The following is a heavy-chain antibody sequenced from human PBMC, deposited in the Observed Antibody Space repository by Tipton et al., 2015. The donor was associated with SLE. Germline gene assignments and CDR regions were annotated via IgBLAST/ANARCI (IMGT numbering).Heavy chain of an antibody. J-gene: IGHJ4*02. CDR1: GGSISSGSYY. CDR2: IYTSGST. V-gene: IGHV4-61*02. D-gene: IGHD3-16*01. Sequence: LRLSCTVSGGSISSGSYYWRWIRQPAGQGLEWIGRIYTSGSTNYNPSLTSRVTISVDTSKTQFSLKLSSVTSAETAVYYCAGFGKGQVDYWGQGTLVTVSS. CDR3: AGFGKGQVDY.